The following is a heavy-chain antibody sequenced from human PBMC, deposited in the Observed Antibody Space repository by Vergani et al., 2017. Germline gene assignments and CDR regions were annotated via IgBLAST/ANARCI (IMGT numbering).Heavy chain of an antibody. CDR2: IIPIFGTA. V-gene: IGHV1-69*18. J-gene: IGHJ6*02. CDR3: AGGGRDYYDSSGYCGHWYYYYGMDV. CDR1: GGTFSSYA. Sequence: QVQLVQSGAEVKKPGSSVKVSCKASGGTFSSYAISWVRQAPGQGLEWMGRIIPIFGTANYAQKFQGRVTITADESTSTAYMELSSLRSEDTAVYYWAGGGRDYYDSSGYCGHWYYYYGMDVWGQGTTVTVSS. D-gene: IGHD3-22*01.